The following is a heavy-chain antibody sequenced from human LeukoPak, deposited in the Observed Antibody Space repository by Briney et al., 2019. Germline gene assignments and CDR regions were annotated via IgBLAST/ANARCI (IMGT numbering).Heavy chain of an antibody. V-gene: IGHV3-20*04. J-gene: IGHJ5*02. CDR3: ARDHLGDPILTGHNWFDP. CDR1: GFTFSSYG. D-gene: IGHD3-9*01. CDR2: INWNGGST. Sequence: GGSLRLSCAASGFTFSSYGMSWVRQAPRKGLEWVSGINWNGGSTGYADSVKGRFTISRDNAKNSLYLQMNSLRAEDTALYYCARDHLGDPILTGHNWFDPWGQGTLVTVSS.